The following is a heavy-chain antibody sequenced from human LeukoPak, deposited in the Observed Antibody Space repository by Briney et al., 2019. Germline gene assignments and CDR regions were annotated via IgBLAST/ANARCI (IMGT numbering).Heavy chain of an antibody. Sequence: SETLSLTCTVSGGSISSYYWSWVQQPAGEGLEWIGRIYTSGSTDYNPSLRSRVTISVDTSKNQFSLKLSSVTAADTAVYYCARRPSFGVVRGPNWFDPWGQGTLVTVSS. V-gene: IGHV4-4*07. CDR2: IYTSGST. J-gene: IGHJ5*02. CDR1: GGSISSYY. D-gene: IGHD3-3*01. CDR3: ARRPSFGVVRGPNWFDP.